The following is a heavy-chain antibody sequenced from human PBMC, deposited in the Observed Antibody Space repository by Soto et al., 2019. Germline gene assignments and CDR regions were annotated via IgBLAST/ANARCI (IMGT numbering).Heavy chain of an antibody. CDR3: ATNYDFWSGYL. CDR2: VSGSGGST. J-gene: IGHJ4*02. CDR1: GFTFTSYA. Sequence: AGGSLRLSCAATGFTFTSYAMNWVRRAPGKGLEWVSGVSGSGGSTYYADSVKGRFTISRDNSKNTLYLQMSSLRAEDTAVYYCATNYDFWSGYLWGQGTLVTVSS. V-gene: IGHV3-23*01. D-gene: IGHD3-3*01.